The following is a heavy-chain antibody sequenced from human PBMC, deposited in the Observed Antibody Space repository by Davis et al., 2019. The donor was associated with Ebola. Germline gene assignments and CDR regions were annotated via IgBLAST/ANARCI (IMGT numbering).Heavy chain of an antibody. CDR2: ISAYNGNT. V-gene: IGHV1-18*04. J-gene: IGHJ5*01. CDR1: SYTFTSYC. CDR3: AREAGATTRIYDS. D-gene: IGHD1-26*01. Sequence: ASVTVSCKASSYTFTSYCISWVRQAPGQGLEWMGWISAYNGNTNYAQKLQGRVTMTTDTSRSTAYMELRSLRSDDTAVYYCAREAGATTRIYDSWGQGTLVTVSS.